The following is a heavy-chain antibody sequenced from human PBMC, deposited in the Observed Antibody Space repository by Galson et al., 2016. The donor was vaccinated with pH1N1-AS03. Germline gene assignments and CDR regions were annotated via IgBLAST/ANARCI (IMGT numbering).Heavy chain of an antibody. CDR2: IRYDESIK. CDR1: GFVFSTSA. J-gene: IGHJ4*02. CDR3: VKGGGYSHGFVEYYFDS. D-gene: IGHD3-10*01. Sequence: SLRLSCAASGFVFSTSAIHWVRQSPGKGLEWVAFIRYDESIKNYGDSVKGRFTISRDNSKNTVDLEMNSLRPADSAVYYCVKGGGYSHGFVEYYFDSGGQGSLVTVSS. V-gene: IGHV3-30*02.